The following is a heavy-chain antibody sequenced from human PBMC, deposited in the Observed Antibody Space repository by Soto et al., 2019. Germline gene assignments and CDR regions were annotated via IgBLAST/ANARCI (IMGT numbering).Heavy chain of an antibody. CDR2: IRNQSYQETT. V-gene: IGHV3-49*03. Sequence: GGSMELARTSSRFPVEIFAITVSLKDTVKGLEWVGLIRNQSYQETTEYAAAVKGRFTISRDTSNGIAYLQMNSLNIEDSAVYYCSGAESPDTAYVSVYWGQGTPVTVAS. CDR1: RFPVEIFA. CDR3: SGAESPDTAYVSVY. J-gene: IGHJ4*02. D-gene: IGHD1-26*01.